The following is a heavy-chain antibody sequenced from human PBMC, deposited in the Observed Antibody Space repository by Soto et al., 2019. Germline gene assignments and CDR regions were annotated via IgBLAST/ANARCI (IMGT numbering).Heavy chain of an antibody. V-gene: IGHV4-59*01. D-gene: IGHD6-13*01. J-gene: IGHJ6*02. CDR3: ARRIAAAGTSNYYGLDV. Sequence: GSTNYSPSLKSRVSISADTSKNQFSLKLSSVTAADTAVYYFARRIAAAGTSNYYGLDVWGQGTTVSVSS. CDR2: GST.